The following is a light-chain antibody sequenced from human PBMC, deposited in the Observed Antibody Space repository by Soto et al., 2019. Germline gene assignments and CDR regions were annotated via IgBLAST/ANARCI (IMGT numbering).Light chain of an antibody. Sequence: EIVLTQSAGTLSLSLGERATLSCRASQSVSSSYLAWYQQKPGQAPRLLIYGASSRATGIPDRFSGSGSGTDFTLTISRLEPEDFAVYYCQQYGSSPEWTFGQGTKVDIK. CDR3: QQYGSSPEWT. CDR2: GAS. J-gene: IGKJ1*01. V-gene: IGKV3-20*01. CDR1: QSVSSSY.